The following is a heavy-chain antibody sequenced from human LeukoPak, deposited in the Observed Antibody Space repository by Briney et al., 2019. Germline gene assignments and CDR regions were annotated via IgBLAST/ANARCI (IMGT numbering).Heavy chain of an antibody. D-gene: IGHD6-19*01. CDR2: INPNSGGT. CDR3: AKAGGGSSGWPFGY. V-gene: IGHV1-2*02. J-gene: IGHJ4*02. CDR1: GYTFTGYY. Sequence: GASVKVSCKASGYTFTGYYTHWVRQAPGQGLEWMGWINPNSGGTNYAQKFQGRVTMTRDTSISTAYMELSRLRSDDTAVYYCAKAGGGSSGWPFGYWGQGTLVTVSS.